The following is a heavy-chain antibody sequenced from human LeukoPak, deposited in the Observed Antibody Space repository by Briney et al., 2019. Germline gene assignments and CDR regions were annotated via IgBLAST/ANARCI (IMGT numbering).Heavy chain of an antibody. CDR1: GFNFSNYV. D-gene: IGHD3-10*01. V-gene: IGHV3-64*01. CDR2: ISSNGGHT. CDR3: ARDAAVSARGYFQH. Sequence: GGSLRLSCAASGFNFSNYVMHWVRQASGKGLEYLSAISSNGGHTYYANSVKGRFTISRDNSKNTLYLQMGSLRPEDMAVYYCARDAAVSARGYFQHWGQGTLVTVSS. J-gene: IGHJ1*01.